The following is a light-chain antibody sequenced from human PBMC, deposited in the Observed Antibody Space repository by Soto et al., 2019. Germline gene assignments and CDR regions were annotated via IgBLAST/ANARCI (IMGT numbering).Light chain of an antibody. CDR2: VAS. CDR1: QSVSSNY. CDR3: QHYGSSLSFT. Sequence: ESVLTQSPGSLSLSPGERATLSCRASQSVSSNYLAWYQHKPAQAPRLLIYVASSRATGIPDRFSGSGSGTDFTLTISRLEPKDFAVYYCQHYGSSLSFTSRQGTRLEIK. V-gene: IGKV3-20*01. J-gene: IGKJ5*01.